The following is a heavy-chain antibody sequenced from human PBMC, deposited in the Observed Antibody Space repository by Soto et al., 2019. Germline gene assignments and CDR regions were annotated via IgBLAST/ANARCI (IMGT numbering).Heavy chain of an antibody. CDR2: IYHTGIT. CDR1: GDSISSVIW. D-gene: IGHD3-10*01. CDR3: ARSPEDFTISSLDP. V-gene: IGHV4-4*02. J-gene: IGHJ5*02. Sequence: PSETLSLTCAVSGDSISSVIWWSWVRQSPGQGLEWIGDIYHTGITNYNPSPQSRVTISVDKSKNEFSLNLTSVTAADTAVYYCARSPEDFTISSLDPWGQGTLVTVSS.